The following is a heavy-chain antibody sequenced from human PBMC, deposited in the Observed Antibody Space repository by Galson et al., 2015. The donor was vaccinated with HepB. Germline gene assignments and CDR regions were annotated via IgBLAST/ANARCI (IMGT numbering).Heavy chain of an antibody. V-gene: IGHV3-33*01. CDR1: SSYG. Sequence: SSYGMHWVRQAPGKGLEWVAVIWYDGSNKYYADSVKGRFTISRDNSKNTLYLQMNSLRAEDTAVYYCARDYVTTRGFDYWGQGTLVTVSS. CDR3: ARDYVTTRGFDY. J-gene: IGHJ4*02. D-gene: IGHD4-17*01. CDR2: IWYDGSNK.